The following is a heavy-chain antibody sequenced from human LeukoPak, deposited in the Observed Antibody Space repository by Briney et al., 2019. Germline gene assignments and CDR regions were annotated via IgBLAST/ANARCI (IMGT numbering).Heavy chain of an antibody. CDR1: GFTFSSYW. CDR3: ARDRLNGTYDD. D-gene: IGHD1-26*01. V-gene: IGHV3-7*01. Sequence: GGSPRLSCAASGFTFSSYWMTWVRQAPGKGLEWVANIKEDGSDQYYVDSLKGRFTISRDNAKNSLYLQMNSLRVEDTGVYYCARDRLNGTYDDWGQGTLVTVFS. J-gene: IGHJ4*02. CDR2: IKEDGSDQ.